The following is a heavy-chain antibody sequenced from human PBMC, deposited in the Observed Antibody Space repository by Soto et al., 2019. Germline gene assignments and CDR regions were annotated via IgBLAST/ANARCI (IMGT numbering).Heavy chain of an antibody. CDR1: GGSISSYY. Sequence: SETLSLTCTVSGGSISSYYWSWIRQPPGKGLEWIGYIYYSGSTNCNPSLKSRVTISVDTSKNQFSLKLSSVTAADTAVYYCAREGLTGTIGLYYYYGMDVWGQGTTVTVSS. CDR3: AREGLTGTIGLYYYYGMDV. D-gene: IGHD1-7*01. J-gene: IGHJ6*02. V-gene: IGHV4-59*01. CDR2: IYYSGST.